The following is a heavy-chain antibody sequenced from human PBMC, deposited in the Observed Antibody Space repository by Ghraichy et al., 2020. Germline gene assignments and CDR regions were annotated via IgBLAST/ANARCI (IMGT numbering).Heavy chain of an antibody. CDR1: GGSISSSSYY. V-gene: IGHV4-39*01. Sequence: SETLSLTCTVSGGSISSSSYYWGWIRQPPGKELDWIGSFYSSGSPYSTPSLKSRVTISVDTSKNQFSLKLSSVTAADTAVYYCANDTSYYDSSGYYKENWFDPWGQGTLVTVSS. CDR3: ANDTSYYDSSGYYKENWFDP. J-gene: IGHJ5*02. D-gene: IGHD3-22*01. CDR2: FYSSGSP.